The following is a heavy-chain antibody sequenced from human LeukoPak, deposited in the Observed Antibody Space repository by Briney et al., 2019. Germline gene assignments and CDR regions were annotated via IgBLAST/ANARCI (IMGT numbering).Heavy chain of an antibody. CDR1: GYSINSGYY. CDR3: ARAPRGFDY. Sequence: SETLSLTCTVSGYSINSGYYWAWIRQPPGKGLEWIASIYHSGNTHYNPSLRGRVTISVDTSKNQFSLKLSSVIAADTAVYYCARAPRGFDYWGQGTLVTVSS. CDR2: IYHSGNT. J-gene: IGHJ4*02. V-gene: IGHV4-38-2*02.